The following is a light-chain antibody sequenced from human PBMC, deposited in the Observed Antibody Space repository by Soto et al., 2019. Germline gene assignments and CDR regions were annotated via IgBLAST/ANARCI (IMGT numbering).Light chain of an antibody. CDR3: QQVNSYPLT. J-gene: IGKJ4*01. V-gene: IGKV1-9*01. CDR2: AAS. Sequence: DIQLTQSPSFLSSSVGDIVTITCRARQRISSYLAWYQQKPGKAPKLLIYAASTLQSGVPSRFSGSGSGTEFTLTISILQPEDFATYYCQQVNSYPLTFGGGTKVEIK. CDR1: QRISSY.